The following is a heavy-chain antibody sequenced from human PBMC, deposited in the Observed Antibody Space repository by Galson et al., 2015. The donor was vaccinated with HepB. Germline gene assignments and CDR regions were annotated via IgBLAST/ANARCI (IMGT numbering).Heavy chain of an antibody. V-gene: IGHV3-30*18. Sequence: SLRLSCAASGFTFSSYGMHWVRQAPGKGLEWVAVIPYDGSNKYYADSVKGRFTISRDNSKNTLYLQMNSLRAEDTAVYYCAKTLTPVAGTYYYYGMDVWGQGTTVTVSS. CDR1: GFTFSSYG. CDR2: IPYDGSNK. J-gene: IGHJ6*02. CDR3: AKTLTPVAGTYYYYGMDV. D-gene: IGHD6-19*01.